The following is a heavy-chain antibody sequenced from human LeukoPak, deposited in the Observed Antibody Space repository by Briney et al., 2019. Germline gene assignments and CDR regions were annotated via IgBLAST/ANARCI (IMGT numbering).Heavy chain of an antibody. J-gene: IGHJ4*02. CDR2: FDPEDGET. D-gene: IGHD4-11*01. Sequence: ASVKVSCKVSGYTLTELSMHWVRQAPGKGLEWMGGFDPEDGETIYAQKFQGRVTMTEDTSTDTAYMELSSLRSEDTAVYYCATAGHDYSNYVADYWGQGTLVTVSS. CDR3: ATAGHDYSNYVADY. CDR1: GYTLTELS. V-gene: IGHV1-24*01.